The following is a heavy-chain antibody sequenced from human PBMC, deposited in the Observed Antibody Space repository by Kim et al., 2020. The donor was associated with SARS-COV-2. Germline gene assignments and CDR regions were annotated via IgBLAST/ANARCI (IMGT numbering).Heavy chain of an antibody. J-gene: IGHJ5*02. CDR2: IRDIAFGGTA. CDR3: AKSVRGVITGA. D-gene: IGHD3-10*02. Sequence: GGSLRLSCRGSGFIFGDYAITWFRQAPRKGLEWVGFIRDIAFGGTAEYAASVRGRFSISRDDSRSVAYLQMVSLVTDDTAIYYCAKSVRGVITGAWGQGTLVTVSS. V-gene: IGHV3-49*03. CDR1: GFIFGDYA.